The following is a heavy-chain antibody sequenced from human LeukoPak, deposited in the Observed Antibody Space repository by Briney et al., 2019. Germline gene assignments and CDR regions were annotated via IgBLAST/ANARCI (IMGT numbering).Heavy chain of an antibody. Sequence: ASVKVSCKASGYTFTGYYMHWVRQAPGQGLEWKGWINPNSGGPNYAQKFQGRLTMTRDTSISTDYMELSRLRSDDTAVYYCARGARLTYYYDGSGYSLNDYWGQRTLVTVSS. D-gene: IGHD3-22*01. CDR2: INPNSGGP. CDR3: ARGARLTYYYDGSGYSLNDY. V-gene: IGHV1-2*02. CDR1: GYTFTGYY. J-gene: IGHJ4*02.